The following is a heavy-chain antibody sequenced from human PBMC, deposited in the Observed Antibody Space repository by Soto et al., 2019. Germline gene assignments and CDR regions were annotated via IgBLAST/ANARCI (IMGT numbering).Heavy chain of an antibody. CDR3: ARDGGSPHDAFDI. CDR2: IKQDGSEK. D-gene: IGHD3-16*01. CDR1: GFTFSSYW. Sequence: GGSLRLSCAASGFTFSSYWMSWVRQAPGKGLEWVANIKQDGSEKYYVDSVKGRFTISRDNAKNSLYLQRNSLRAEDTAVYYCARDGGSPHDAFDIWGQGTMVTVSS. J-gene: IGHJ3*02. V-gene: IGHV3-7*01.